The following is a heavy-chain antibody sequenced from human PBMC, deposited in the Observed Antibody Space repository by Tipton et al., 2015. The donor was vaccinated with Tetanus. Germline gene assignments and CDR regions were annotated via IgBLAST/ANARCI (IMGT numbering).Heavy chain of an antibody. CDR3: ARDYSYGGFDY. CDR2: ISSSSSYI. D-gene: IGHD5-18*01. Sequence: SLRLSCAASGFTFSGYSMNWVRQAPGKGLEWVSYISSSSSYIYYADSVKGRFTISRDNAKNSLYLQMNSLRAEDTAVYYCARDYSYGGFDYWGQGTLVTVSS. CDR1: GFTFSGYS. V-gene: IGHV3-21*05. J-gene: IGHJ4*02.